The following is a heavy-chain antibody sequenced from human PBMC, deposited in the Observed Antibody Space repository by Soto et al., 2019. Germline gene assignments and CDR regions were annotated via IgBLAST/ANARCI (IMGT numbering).Heavy chain of an antibody. Sequence: GGSLRLSCAASGFTFNTYSMNWVRQAPGKGLEWVSCISGSNNYIYYADSVKGRFTISRDNAKNSLYLQLNSLRAEDTAVYYCVRAPNYVYLYYAFDIWGQGTMVTVSS. CDR2: ISGSNNYI. D-gene: IGHD1-7*01. V-gene: IGHV3-21*01. CDR3: VRAPNYVYLYYAFDI. CDR1: GFTFNTYS. J-gene: IGHJ3*02.